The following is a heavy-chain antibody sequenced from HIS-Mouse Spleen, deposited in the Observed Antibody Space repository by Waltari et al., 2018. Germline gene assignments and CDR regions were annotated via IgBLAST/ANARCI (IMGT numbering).Heavy chain of an antibody. V-gene: IGHV1-2*02. CDR1: GYTFTGSY. Sequence: QVQLVQSGAEVQKPGASVTVSCKASGYTFTGSYMPWVRQAPGQGLEWMGWINPNSGGTNYAQKFQGRVTMTRDTSISTAYMELSRLRSDDTAVYYCARGRYSSSWYYFDYWGQGTLVTVSS. CDR3: ARGRYSSSWYYFDY. CDR2: INPNSGGT. D-gene: IGHD6-13*01. J-gene: IGHJ4*02.